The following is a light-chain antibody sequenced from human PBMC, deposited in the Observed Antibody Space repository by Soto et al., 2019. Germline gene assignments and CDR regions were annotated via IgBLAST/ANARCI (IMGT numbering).Light chain of an antibody. CDR2: AAT. Sequence: DIQLTQSPSSLSASVGDRVTITCRASQTIDTYVNWYQHKPGTAPKVLIYAATYLQSGVPSRFSGSGSGTDFTLTISCLQSEDFATYYCQQYYSYPRTFGQGTKVDIK. CDR3: QQYYSYPRT. CDR1: QTIDTY. J-gene: IGKJ1*01. V-gene: IGKV1-39*01.